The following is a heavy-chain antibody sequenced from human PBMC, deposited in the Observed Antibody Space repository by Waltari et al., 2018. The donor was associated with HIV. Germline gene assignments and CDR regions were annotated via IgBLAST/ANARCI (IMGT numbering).Heavy chain of an antibody. Sequence: QLQLQESGPGLVKPSETLSLTCTVSGGSISRSSYYWGWIRQPPGKGLEWIGSIYYSGSTYYNPSLKSRVTISGDTSKNQFSLKLSSVTAADTAVYYCARDRRVVVTYDAFDIWGQGTMVTVSS. D-gene: IGHD3-22*01. CDR2: IYYSGST. J-gene: IGHJ3*02. V-gene: IGHV4-39*07. CDR3: ARDRRVVVTYDAFDI. CDR1: GGSISRSSYY.